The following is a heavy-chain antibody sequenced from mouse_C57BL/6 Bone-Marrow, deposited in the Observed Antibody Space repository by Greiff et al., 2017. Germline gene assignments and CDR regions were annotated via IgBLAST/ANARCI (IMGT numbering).Heavy chain of an antibody. D-gene: IGHD1-2*01. J-gene: IGHJ4*01. CDR1: GYTFTSYW. V-gene: IGHV1-69*01. CDR2: IDPSDSYT. Sequence: VQLQQSGAELVMPGASVKLSCKASGYTFTSYWMHWVKQRPGQGLEWIGEIDPSDSYTNYNQKFKGKSTLTVDKSSSTAYMQLSSLTPEDSAVYYCVSFMDYWGQGTSVTVSS. CDR3: VSFMDY.